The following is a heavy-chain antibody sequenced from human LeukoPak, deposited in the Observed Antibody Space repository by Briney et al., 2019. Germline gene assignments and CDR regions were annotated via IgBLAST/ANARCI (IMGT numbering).Heavy chain of an antibody. CDR3: AGEYSSRTYYYGMDV. J-gene: IGHJ6*02. V-gene: IGHV3-21*01. D-gene: IGHD6-13*01. Sequence: GGSLRLSCAASGFTFSSYSMNWVRQAPGKGLEWVSSISSSSSYIYYAGSVKGRFTISRDNAKNSLYLQMNSLRAEDTAVYYCAGEYSSRTYYYGMDVWGQGTTVTVSS. CDR2: ISSSSSYI. CDR1: GFTFSSYS.